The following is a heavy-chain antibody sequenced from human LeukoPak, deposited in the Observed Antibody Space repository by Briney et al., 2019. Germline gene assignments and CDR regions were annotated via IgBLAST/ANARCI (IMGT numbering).Heavy chain of an antibody. D-gene: IGHD3-3*01. J-gene: IGHJ6*03. Sequence: GGSLRLSCAASGFTFSSYAMHWVRQAPGKGLEWVAVISYDGSNKYHADSVKGRFTISRDNSKNTLYLQMNSLRAEDTAVYYCARASYDFWSGSLSYYMDVWGKGTTVTVSS. CDR3: ARASYDFWSGSLSYYMDV. CDR1: GFTFSSYA. CDR2: ISYDGSNK. V-gene: IGHV3-30*04.